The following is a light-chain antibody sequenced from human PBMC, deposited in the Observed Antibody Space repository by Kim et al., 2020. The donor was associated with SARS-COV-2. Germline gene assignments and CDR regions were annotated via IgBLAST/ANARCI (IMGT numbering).Light chain of an antibody. CDR3: QKYNSAPWT. J-gene: IGKJ1*01. V-gene: IGKV1-27*01. CDR1: QDSANS. CDR2: AAS. Sequence: ASVGDRVTITCRASQDSANSVAWYQQKPGKVPKVLIYAASTLQSGVPSRFSGGGSGTEFTLTIGSLKTEDVEKYYCQKYNSAPWTFGPGTKVDIK.